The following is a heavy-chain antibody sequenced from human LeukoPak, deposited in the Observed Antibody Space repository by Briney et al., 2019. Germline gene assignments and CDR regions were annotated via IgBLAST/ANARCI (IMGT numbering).Heavy chain of an antibody. J-gene: IGHJ6*02. CDR1: GFTFSSYS. CDR2: ISSSSCTI. CDR3: ARDSVYCSSTSCYGYYYGMDV. Sequence: PGGSLRLSCAASGFTFSSYSMNWVRQAPGKGLEWVSYISSSSCTIYYADSVKGRFTISRDNAKNSLYLQMNSLRAEDTAVYYCARDSVYCSSTSCYGYYYGMDVWGQGTTVTVSS. V-gene: IGHV3-48*01. D-gene: IGHD2-2*01.